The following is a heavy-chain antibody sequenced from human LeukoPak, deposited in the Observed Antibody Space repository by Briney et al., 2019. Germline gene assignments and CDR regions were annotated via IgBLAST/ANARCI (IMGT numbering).Heavy chain of an antibody. J-gene: IGHJ6*03. D-gene: IGHD2-15*01. V-gene: IGHV3-21*01. Sequence: GGSLRLSCAASGFTFSSYSMNWVRQAPGKGLEWVSFISSSSSYIYYADSMKGRFTISRDNAKNSLYLQMNSLRAEDTAVYYCARDGLGYCSGGSCRRPYYYMDVWGKGTTVTVSS. CDR3: ARDGLGYCSGGSCRRPYYYMDV. CDR1: GFTFSSYS. CDR2: ISSSSSYI.